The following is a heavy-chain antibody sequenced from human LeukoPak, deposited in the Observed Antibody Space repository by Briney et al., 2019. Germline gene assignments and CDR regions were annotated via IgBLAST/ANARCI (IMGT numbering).Heavy chain of an antibody. V-gene: IGHV3-15*01. CDR1: GFTFSKAW. CDR2: IKSENDGGTA. Sequence: KAGGSLRLSCTASGFTFSKAWMTWVRQAPGKGLEWVGRIKSENDGGTADYGAPVKGRFSISRDDSEHTFYLQMNSLKTEDAAVYYCTTTYYDSSGYPDYWGQGTLVTVSS. J-gene: IGHJ4*02. CDR3: TTTYYDSSGYPDY. D-gene: IGHD3-22*01.